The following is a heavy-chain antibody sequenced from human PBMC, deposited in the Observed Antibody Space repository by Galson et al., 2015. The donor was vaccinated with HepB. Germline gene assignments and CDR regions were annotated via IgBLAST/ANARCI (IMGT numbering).Heavy chain of an antibody. CDR3: ARDGGTYGYSSSFDY. CDR1: GFSVSSNY. Sequence: LRLSCAASGFSVSSNYMSWVRQAPGKGLEWVSIIYSGGSTYYADSVKGRFTISRDNSKNTLYLQMNSLRAEDTAVYYCARDGGTYGYSSSFDYWGRGTLVTVSS. CDR2: IYSGGST. J-gene: IGHJ4*02. V-gene: IGHV3-53*01. D-gene: IGHD5-18*01.